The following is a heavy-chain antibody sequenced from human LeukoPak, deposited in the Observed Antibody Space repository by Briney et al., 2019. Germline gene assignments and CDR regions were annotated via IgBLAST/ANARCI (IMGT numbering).Heavy chain of an antibody. CDR3: ARGHILDPSYWYFDL. J-gene: IGHJ2*01. D-gene: IGHD3-3*01. CDR2: IYYSGST. CDR1: GGSISSGDYY. Sequence: SETLSLTCTVSGGSISSGDYYWSWIRQPPGKGLEWIGYIYYSGSTYYNPSFKSRVTISVDTSKNQFSLKLSSVTAADTAVYYCARGHILDPSYWYFDLWGRGTLVTVSS. V-gene: IGHV4-30-4*01.